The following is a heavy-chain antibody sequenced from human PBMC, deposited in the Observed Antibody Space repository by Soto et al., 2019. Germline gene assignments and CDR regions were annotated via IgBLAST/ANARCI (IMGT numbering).Heavy chain of an antibody. CDR3: TTDDRGGWFGGGLAVNH. CDR1: CGKCSEAG. D-gene: IGHD3-10*01. Sequence: AGGSIRLWERDACGKCSEAGGSWVRLLPGRGVQSLGRIKTTXEGGSKDYAEAMKGRFTIAREDAKSTLFLQMDSLTVEDTGFYYCTTDDRGGWFGGGLAVNHCGQGALVTVSS. V-gene: IGHV3-15*01. CDR2: IKTTXEGGSK. J-gene: IGHJ5*02.